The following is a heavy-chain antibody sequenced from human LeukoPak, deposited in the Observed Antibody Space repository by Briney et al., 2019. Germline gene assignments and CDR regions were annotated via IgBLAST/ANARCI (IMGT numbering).Heavy chain of an antibody. D-gene: IGHD3-3*01. CDR2: IHHSGST. J-gene: IGHJ4*02. V-gene: IGHV4-4*02. CDR1: GVSISSSNR. CDR3: ARGSEWSSGVSDY. Sequence: PSGTLSLTCDVSGVSISSSNRWSGGRQPPGKGLEGIGEIHHSGSTNYNPSLKSRVTISVDKSKNQFSLNLNSVTAADTAVYYCARGSEWSSGVSDYWGQGTLVTVSS.